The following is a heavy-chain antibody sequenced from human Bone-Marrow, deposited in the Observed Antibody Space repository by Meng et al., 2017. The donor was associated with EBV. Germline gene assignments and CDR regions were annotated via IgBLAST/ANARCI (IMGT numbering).Heavy chain of an antibody. CDR1: GGSIRSSNW. Sequence: HVQVQGSGPGLVKPSWTLSLTCAVYGGSIRSSNWWSWVRQHPGKGLEWIGEIYHSGSTSYNPSLESRVTISVDKSKNQVSLKLSSVTAADTAVYYCAQRERWGLDPWGQGTLVTVSS. D-gene: IGHD3-16*01. CDR3: AQRERWGLDP. CDR2: IYHSGST. V-gene: IGHV4-4*02. J-gene: IGHJ5*02.